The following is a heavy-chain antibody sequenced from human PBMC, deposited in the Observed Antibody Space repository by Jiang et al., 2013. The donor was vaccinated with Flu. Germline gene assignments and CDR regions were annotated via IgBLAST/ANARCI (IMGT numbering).Heavy chain of an antibody. D-gene: IGHD1-26*01. CDR1: GGSISSGGYS. Sequence: GLVKPSQTLSLTCAVSGGSISSGGYSWSWIRQPPGKGLGVDWVHLSYGSTYYNPSLKSRVTISVDRSKNQFSLKLSSVTAADTAVYYCARAGGGTYKAWFDYWGPGNPGHRLL. V-gene: IGHV4-30-2*01. CDR3: ARAGGGTYKAWFDY. J-gene: IGHJ4*02. CDR2: LSYGST.